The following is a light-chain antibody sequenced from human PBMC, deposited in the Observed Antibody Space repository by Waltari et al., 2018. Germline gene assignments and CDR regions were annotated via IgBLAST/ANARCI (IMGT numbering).Light chain of an antibody. V-gene: IGLV1-44*01. J-gene: IGLJ1*01. CDR2: GQN. Sequence: QSVLTQPPSASGTPGQRVTISCSGSSSNIGSTTVHRYHQPPQTPPTPLTYGQNQRPSGVPDRFSGSKSGTSASLAISGLQSEDEAHYYCAAWDDSLNGFYVFGTGTKVTVL. CDR1: SSNIGSTT. CDR3: AAWDDSLNGFYV.